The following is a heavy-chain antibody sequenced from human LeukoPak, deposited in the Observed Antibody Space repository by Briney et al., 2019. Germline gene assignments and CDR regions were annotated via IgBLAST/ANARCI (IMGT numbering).Heavy chain of an antibody. J-gene: IGHJ3*02. CDR3: ASPGITGTHDAFDI. D-gene: IGHD1-7*01. CDR2: IIPILGIA. V-gene: IGHV1-69*04. Sequence: SVKVSCKASGGTFSSYAISWVRQAPGQGLEWMGRIIPILGIANYAQKFQGRVTITADESTSTAYMELSSLRSEDTAVYYCASPGITGTHDAFDIWGQGTMVTVSS. CDR1: GGTFSSYA.